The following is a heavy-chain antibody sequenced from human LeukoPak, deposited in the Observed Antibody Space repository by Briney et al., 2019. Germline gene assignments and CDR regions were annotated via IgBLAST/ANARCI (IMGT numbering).Heavy chain of an antibody. D-gene: IGHD3-3*01. CDR1: GGSISSSSYY. CDR3: ARDGSYDFWSGYYTATSWFDP. CDR2: IYYSGST. V-gene: IGHV4-61*01. Sequence: SETLSLTCTVSGGSISSSSYYWGWIRQPPGKGLEWIGYIYYSGSTNYNPSLKSRVTISVDTSKNQFSLKLSSVTAADTAVYYCARDGSYDFWSGYYTATSWFDPWGQGTLVTVSS. J-gene: IGHJ5*02.